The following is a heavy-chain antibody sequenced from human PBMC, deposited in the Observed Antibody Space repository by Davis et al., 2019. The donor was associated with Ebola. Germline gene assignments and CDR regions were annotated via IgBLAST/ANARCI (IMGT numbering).Heavy chain of an antibody. Sequence: GGSLRLSCAASGFTFSSYWMSWVRQAPGKGLEWVANIKQDGSEKYYVDSVKGRFTISRDNAKNSLYLQMNSLRAEDTAVYYCAREPDLLEWLLFSGMDVWGKGTTVTVSS. J-gene: IGHJ6*04. D-gene: IGHD3-3*01. CDR1: GFTFSSYW. CDR3: AREPDLLEWLLFSGMDV. CDR2: IKQDGSEK. V-gene: IGHV3-7*01.